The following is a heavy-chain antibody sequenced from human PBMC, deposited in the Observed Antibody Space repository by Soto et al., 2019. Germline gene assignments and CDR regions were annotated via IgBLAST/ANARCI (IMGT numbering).Heavy chain of an antibody. CDR2: INPNSGGT. D-gene: IGHD1-1*01. CDR1: GYTFSDYY. CDR3: AREQATEKPEGVDF. Sequence: ASVKVSCKASGYTFSDYYIHWVRQAPGQGLEWMGWINPNSGGTKYAPKFQGGVTMTRDTSITTAYMELSRLRSGDTAVYYCAREQATEKPEGVDFWGQGTLVTVSS. J-gene: IGHJ4*02. V-gene: IGHV1-2*02.